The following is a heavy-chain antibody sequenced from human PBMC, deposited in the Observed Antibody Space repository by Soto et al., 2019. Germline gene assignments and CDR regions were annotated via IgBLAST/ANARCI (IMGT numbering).Heavy chain of an antibody. CDR1: GFSFISYA. V-gene: IGHV3-30-3*01. J-gene: IGHJ4*02. CDR3: ARGHYYDSSGYYLAY. Sequence: PGGSLRLSCAASGFSFISYAMHWVRQAPGRGLEWLAVTSLDGSNKYYADSVKGRFTISRDNSKNTLYLQMNSLRAEDTAVYYCARGHYYDSSGYYLAYWGQGTLVTVSS. D-gene: IGHD3-22*01. CDR2: TSLDGSNK.